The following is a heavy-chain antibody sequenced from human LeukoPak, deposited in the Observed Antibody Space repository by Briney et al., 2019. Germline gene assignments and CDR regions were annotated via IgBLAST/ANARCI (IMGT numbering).Heavy chain of an antibody. Sequence: GGSLRLSCAASGFTFSSYWMSWVRQAPGKGLEWVANIKQDGSEKYYVDSVKGRFTISRDNAKNSLYLQMNSLRAEDTAVYYCARSTINGYDYYYYMDVWGKGTTVTVSS. CDR1: GFTFSSYW. V-gene: IGHV3-7*01. CDR2: IKQDGSEK. J-gene: IGHJ6*03. D-gene: IGHD5-12*01. CDR3: ARSTINGYDYYYYMDV.